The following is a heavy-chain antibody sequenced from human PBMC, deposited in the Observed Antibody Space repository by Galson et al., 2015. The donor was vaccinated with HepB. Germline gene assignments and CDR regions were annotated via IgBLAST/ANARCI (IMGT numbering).Heavy chain of an antibody. J-gene: IGHJ4*02. D-gene: IGHD1-26*01. CDR2: MSYDGSNK. V-gene: IGHV3-30*03. CDR3: ATEGDVGSYGFFEH. CDR1: GLSFNSLG. Sequence: LRHPCAASGLSFNSLGMHWLRQAPGKGLQWVEVMSYDGSNKYYADCVMGRFAIPRDNSQNTVNLQMNSLRTEDTAVYYCATEGDVGSYGFFEHWGQGTLVTVSS.